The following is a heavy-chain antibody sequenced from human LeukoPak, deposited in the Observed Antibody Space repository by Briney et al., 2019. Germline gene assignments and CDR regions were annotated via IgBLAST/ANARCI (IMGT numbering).Heavy chain of an antibody. J-gene: IGHJ1*01. Sequence: GGSLRLSCAASGFTVSGNYMSWVRQAPGKGLEWVSVIYSGGSTYYADSVKGRFTISRDNSKNTLYLQMNSLRAEDTAVYYCARDLSAAAGTAAEYFQHWGQGTLVTVSS. CDR2: IYSGGST. CDR1: GFTVSGNY. V-gene: IGHV3-66*01. D-gene: IGHD6-13*01. CDR3: ARDLSAAAGTAAEYFQH.